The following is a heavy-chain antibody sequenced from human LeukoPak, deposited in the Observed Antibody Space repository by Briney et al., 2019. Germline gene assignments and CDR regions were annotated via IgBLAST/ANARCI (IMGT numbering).Heavy chain of an antibody. J-gene: IGHJ4*02. V-gene: IGHV4-61*02. CDR2: IYTSGST. CDR1: GGSISSGSYY. CDR3: AREPTDIVDYFDY. Sequence: SETLSLTCTVSGGSISSGSYYWSWIRQPAGKGLEWIGRIYTSGSTNYNPSPRSRVTMSVDTSKNQFSLKLSSVTAADTAVYYCAREPTDIVDYFDYWGQGTLVTVSS. D-gene: IGHD5-12*01.